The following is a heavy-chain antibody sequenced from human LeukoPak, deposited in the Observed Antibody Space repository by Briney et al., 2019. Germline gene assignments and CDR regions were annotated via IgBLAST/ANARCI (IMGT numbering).Heavy chain of an antibody. CDR2: INHSGST. CDR3: ARGRAPKL. Sequence: SETLSLTCAVYGGSFSGYYWSWIRQPPGKGLEWIGEINHSGSTNYNPSLKSRVTISVDTSKNQFSLKLSSVTAADTVVYYCARGRAPKLWGQGTLVTVSS. J-gene: IGHJ4*02. CDR1: GGSFSGYY. V-gene: IGHV4-34*01.